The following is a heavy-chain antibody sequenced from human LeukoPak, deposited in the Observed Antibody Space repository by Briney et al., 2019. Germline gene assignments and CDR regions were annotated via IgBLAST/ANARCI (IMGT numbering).Heavy chain of an antibody. J-gene: IGHJ4*02. D-gene: IGHD2-21*02. CDR2: IKSKTDGGTT. CDR3: TTDSLFVVTARYYFDY. CDR1: GFTFSNAW. V-gene: IGHV3-15*01. Sequence: GGSLRLSCAASGFTFSNAWMSWVRQAPGKGLEWVGRIKSKTDGGTTDYAAPVKGRFTISRDDSKNTLYLQMNSLKTEDTAVYYCTTDSLFVVTARYYFDYWGQGTLVTVSS.